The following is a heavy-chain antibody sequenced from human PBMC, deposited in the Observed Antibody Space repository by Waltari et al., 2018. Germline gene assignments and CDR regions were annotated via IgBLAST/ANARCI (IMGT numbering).Heavy chain of an antibody. CDR2: IYASGTT. Sequence: QVQPQESGPGLVKPPETLSLTCSVSGGYISTFYWNWIRKPAGKGLEWIGRIYASGTTHYSPSLPSRVPMSVDTPKNQFSLKLRYVTASDTAVYYCAREDHGDFRLRYFDVWSRGIPVTVSS. J-gene: IGHJ2*01. D-gene: IGHD2-21*02. V-gene: IGHV4-4*07. CDR1: GGYISTFY. CDR3: AREDHGDFRLRYFDV.